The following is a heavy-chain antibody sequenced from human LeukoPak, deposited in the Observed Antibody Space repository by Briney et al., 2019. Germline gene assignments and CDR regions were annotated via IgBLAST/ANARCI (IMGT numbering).Heavy chain of an antibody. D-gene: IGHD4-23*01. V-gene: IGHV1-2*02. CDR3: ARGRLRWYSFDY. Sequence: ASVKVSCKASGYTFTGYYMHWVRQAPGQGLEWMGWINPNSGGTNYARKFQGRVTMTRDTSISTAYMELSRLRSDDTAVYYCARGRLRWYSFDYWGQGTLVTVSS. CDR1: GYTFTGYY. J-gene: IGHJ4*02. CDR2: INPNSGGT.